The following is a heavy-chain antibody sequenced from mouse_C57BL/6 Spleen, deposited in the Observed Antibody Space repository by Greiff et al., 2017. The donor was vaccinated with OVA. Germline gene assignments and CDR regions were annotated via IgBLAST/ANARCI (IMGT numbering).Heavy chain of an antibody. CDR1: GYTFTSYW. Sequence: EVQLQQSGTVLARPGASVKMSCKTSGYTFTSYWMHWVKQRPGQGLEWIGAIYPGNSDTSYNQKFKGKAKLTAVTSASTAYMALSSLTNEDSAVYYCTRRYGSSYDAMDYWGQGTSVTVSS. CDR2: IYPGNSDT. V-gene: IGHV1-5*01. CDR3: TRRYGSSYDAMDY. J-gene: IGHJ4*01. D-gene: IGHD1-1*01.